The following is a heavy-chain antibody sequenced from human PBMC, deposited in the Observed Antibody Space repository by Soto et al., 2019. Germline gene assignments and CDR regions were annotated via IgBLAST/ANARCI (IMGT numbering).Heavy chain of an antibody. V-gene: IGHV3-23*01. CDR2: ISGSGGST. CDR1: GFTFSSYA. D-gene: IGHD2-8*01. J-gene: IGHJ6*02. CDR3: ATETRYCTNGVCYYDYYYYGMDV. Sequence: PGGSLRLSCAASGFTFSSYAMSWVRQAPGKGLKWVSTISGSGGSTYYADSVKGRFTISRDNSKNTLYLQMNSLRAEDTAVYYCATETRYCTNGVCYYDYYYYGMDVWGQGTTVTVSS.